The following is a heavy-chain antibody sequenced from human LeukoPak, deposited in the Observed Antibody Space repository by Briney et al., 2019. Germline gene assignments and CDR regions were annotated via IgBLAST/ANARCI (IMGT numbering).Heavy chain of an antibody. CDR3: ARGNYGGNSFHY. CDR2: TYYSGST. Sequence: SETLSLTCTVSGGSISSGGYYWSWIRQHPGKGLEWIGYTYYSGSTYYNPSLKSRVTISVDTSKNQFSLKLSSVTAADTAVYYCARGNYGGNSFHYWGQGTLVTVSS. D-gene: IGHD4-23*01. J-gene: IGHJ4*02. CDR1: GGSISSGGYY. V-gene: IGHV4-31*03.